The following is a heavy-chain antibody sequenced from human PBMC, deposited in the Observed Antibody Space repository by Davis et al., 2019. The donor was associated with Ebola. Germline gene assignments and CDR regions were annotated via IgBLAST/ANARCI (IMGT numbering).Heavy chain of an antibody. CDR1: GFTVSSNY. V-gene: IGHV4-34*01. CDR2: INHSGST. J-gene: IGHJ4*02. Sequence: ESLKISCAASGFTVSSNYMSWIRQPPGKGLEWIGEINHSGSTNYNPSLKSRVTISVDTSKNQFSLKLSSVTAADTAVYYCARGDSSGWYVLDYWGQGTLVTVSS. CDR3: ARGDSSGWYVLDY. D-gene: IGHD6-19*01.